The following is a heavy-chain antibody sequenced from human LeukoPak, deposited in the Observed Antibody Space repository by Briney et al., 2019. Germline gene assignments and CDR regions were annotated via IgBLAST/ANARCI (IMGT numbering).Heavy chain of an antibody. Sequence: GGSLRLSCAASGFTFSSYSMNWVRQAPGKGLEWVSYISSSSSTIYYADSVKGRFTISRDNAKNSLYLQMNSLRAEDTAVHYCARDSSRWELPGDFPDYWGQGTLVTVSS. CDR1: GFTFSSYS. CDR2: ISSSSSTI. V-gene: IGHV3-48*04. D-gene: IGHD1-26*01. CDR3: ARDSSRWELPGDFPDY. J-gene: IGHJ4*02.